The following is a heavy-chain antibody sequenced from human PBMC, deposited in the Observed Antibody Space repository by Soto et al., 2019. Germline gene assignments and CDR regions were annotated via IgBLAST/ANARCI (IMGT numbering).Heavy chain of an antibody. Sequence: ASVKVSCKASGYKFSSYAIHWVRQAPGQRLEWMGWMNPNSGNTGYAQKFQGRVTMTRNTSISTAYMELSSLRSDDTAVYYCAREGVRGMDVWGQGTTVTVSS. V-gene: IGHV1-8*01. CDR1: GYKFSSYA. CDR3: AREGVRGMDV. J-gene: IGHJ6*02. D-gene: IGHD3-16*01. CDR2: MNPNSGNT.